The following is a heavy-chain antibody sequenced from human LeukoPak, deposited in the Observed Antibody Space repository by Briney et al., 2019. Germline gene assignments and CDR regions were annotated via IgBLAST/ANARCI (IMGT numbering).Heavy chain of an antibody. D-gene: IGHD2-2*01. CDR1: GGSFSGYY. Sequence: PSETLSLTCAVYGGSFSGYYWSWIRRPPGKGLEWIGEINHSGSTNYNPSLKSRVTISVDTSKNQFSLKLSSVTAADTAVYYCARGLSDCSSTSCLGSSWFDPWGQGTLVTVSS. J-gene: IGHJ5*02. V-gene: IGHV4-34*01. CDR2: INHSGST. CDR3: ARGLSDCSSTSCLGSSWFDP.